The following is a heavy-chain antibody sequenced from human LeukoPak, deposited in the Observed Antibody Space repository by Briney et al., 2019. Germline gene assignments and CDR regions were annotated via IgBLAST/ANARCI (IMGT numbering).Heavy chain of an antibody. D-gene: IGHD3-10*01. CDR2: TYYRSKWYN. CDR3: ARVSSRVFDY. CDR1: GDSVSNNNVA. Sequence: SQTLSLTCAISGDSVSNNNVAWNWIRQSPSRGLEWLGRTYYRSKWYNDHAISVKSRITINPDTSMNQFSLQLNSVTPDDTAVYYCARVSSRVFDYWGQGTLVTVSS. J-gene: IGHJ4*02. V-gene: IGHV6-1*01.